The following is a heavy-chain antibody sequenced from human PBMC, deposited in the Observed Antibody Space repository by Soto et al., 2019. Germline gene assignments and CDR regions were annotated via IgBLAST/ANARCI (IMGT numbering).Heavy chain of an antibody. V-gene: IGHV4-30-2*01. Sequence: PSETLSHTCAVSGGSISSGGYSWSWIRQPPGKGLEWIGYIYHSGSTYYNPSLKSRVTISVDRSKNQFSLKLSSVTAADTAVYYCGRVPDRWGQGTLVLGSS. D-gene: IGHD2-2*01. J-gene: IGHJ5*02. CDR3: GRVPDR. CDR1: GGSISSGGYS. CDR2: IYHSGST.